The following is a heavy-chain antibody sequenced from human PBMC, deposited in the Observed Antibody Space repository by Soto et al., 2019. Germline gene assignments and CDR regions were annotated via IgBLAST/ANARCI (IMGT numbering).Heavy chain of an antibody. CDR3: ARVEQYSRRIFAY. CDR1: GESVSSNSAG. Sequence: SPTLTLTCAITGESVSSNSAGWSWVRQSPSRGLEWLGRTYYRSKWYYEYAVSVRGRITINPYPSNNQYSRQLNSVTPEDTAVYFCARVEQYSRRIFAYWGQGTLVTLSS. CDR2: TYYRSKWYY. V-gene: IGHV6-1*01. J-gene: IGHJ4*01. D-gene: IGHD1-26*01.